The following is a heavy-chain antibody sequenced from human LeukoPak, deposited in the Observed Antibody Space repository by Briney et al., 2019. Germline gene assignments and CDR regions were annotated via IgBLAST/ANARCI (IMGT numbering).Heavy chain of an antibody. CDR1: GFTLCDFS. CDR3: SRPSAYCGADCYAVWDY. J-gene: IGHJ4*02. CDR2: IRNKASGGTT. Sequence: PGGSLRLSCTTYGFTLCDFSMSWFRQAPGKGLEWIGFIRNKASGGTTEYAASVRGRFTISRDDSKGIVYLQMNSLETEDTAVYHCSRPSAYCGADCYAVWDYWGQGTLVTVSS. V-gene: IGHV3-49*03. D-gene: IGHD2-21*02.